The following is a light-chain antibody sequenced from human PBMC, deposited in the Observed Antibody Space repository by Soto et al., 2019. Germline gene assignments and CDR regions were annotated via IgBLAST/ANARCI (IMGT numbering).Light chain of an antibody. CDR3: AAWDDSLNPHVV. Sequence: QSVLTQPTSASGTPGQRVTISCSGSSSNIGKYNVNWYQQLPGTAPKLLIYGNSQRPSGVPDRFSGSKSGTSASLAISGLQSEDEADYYCAAWDDSLNPHVVFGGGTKLTVL. CDR2: GNS. V-gene: IGLV1-44*01. J-gene: IGLJ2*01. CDR1: SSNIGKYN.